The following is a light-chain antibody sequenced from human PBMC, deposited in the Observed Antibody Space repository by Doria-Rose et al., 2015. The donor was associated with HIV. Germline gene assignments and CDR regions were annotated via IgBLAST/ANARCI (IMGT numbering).Light chain of an antibody. J-gene: IGKJ1*01. Sequence: EIVMTQSPGTLSLPPGERATLSCRASQSFSSTYLAWYQQKPGQAPSLLIYDGSTRATGIPDSFSASRSWTDFTLTINRLEPEDFALYYCHQYGTSWTFGQGTKVEI. CDR2: DGS. CDR3: HQYGTSWT. CDR1: QSFSSTY. V-gene: IGKV3-20*01.